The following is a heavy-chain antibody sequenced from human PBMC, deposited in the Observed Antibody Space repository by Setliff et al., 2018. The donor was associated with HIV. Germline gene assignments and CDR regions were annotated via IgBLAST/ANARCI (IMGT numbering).Heavy chain of an antibody. CDR1: GFTFISYG. D-gene: IGHD5-18*01. Sequence: GGSLRLSCAVSGFTFISYGMYWVRQAPGKGVEWVAFIRYDGSYRYYVDSVKGRFTISRDNSKNTMFLQMNSLRVEDTAIYYCAKMHTAMDPDTFDIWGQGTMVTVSS. V-gene: IGHV3-30*02. J-gene: IGHJ3*02. CDR3: AKMHTAMDPDTFDI. CDR2: IRYDGSYR.